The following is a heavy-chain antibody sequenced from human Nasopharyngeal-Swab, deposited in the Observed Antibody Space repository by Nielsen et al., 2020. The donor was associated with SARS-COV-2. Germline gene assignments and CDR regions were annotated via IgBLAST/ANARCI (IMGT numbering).Heavy chain of an antibody. Sequence: SETLSLTCTVSGGSISNYYWSWIRQPPGKGLEWIGYIYYSGSTNYHPSLKSRVTISVDTSKNQFSLKLSSVTAADTAVYYCARRDPVVVVAALGIRLYDSTKFDPWGQGTLVTVSS. CDR3: ARRDPVVVVAALGIRLYDSTKFDP. CDR1: GGSISNYY. V-gene: IGHV4-59*12. D-gene: IGHD2-15*01. CDR2: IYYSGST. J-gene: IGHJ5*02.